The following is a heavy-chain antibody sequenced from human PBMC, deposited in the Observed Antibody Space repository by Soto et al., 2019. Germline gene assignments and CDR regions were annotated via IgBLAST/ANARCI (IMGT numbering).Heavy chain of an antibody. Sequence: QVQLVQSGAEVKKPGASVKVSCKASGYTFTSYAMHWVRQAPGQRLEWMGWINAGNGNTKYSQKFQGRVTITRDTSASTAYMELSSLRSEDTAVYYCAREAVVVVPAATHPPPYYYYYMDVWGQGTTVTVSS. J-gene: IGHJ6*03. CDR3: AREAVVVVPAATHPPPYYYYYMDV. CDR1: GYTFTSYA. V-gene: IGHV1-3*01. CDR2: INAGNGNT. D-gene: IGHD2-2*01.